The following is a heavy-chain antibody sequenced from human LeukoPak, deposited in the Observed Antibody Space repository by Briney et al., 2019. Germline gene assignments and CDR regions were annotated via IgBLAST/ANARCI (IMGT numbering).Heavy chain of an antibody. J-gene: IGHJ1*01. D-gene: IGHD6-13*01. CDR3: ARHGGYSSPYLH. V-gene: IGHV4-59*08. Sequence: AETLSLTCTVSGCSISNYYWSWIRQPPGKGLECMGYIYYSGTTNYNPSLKSRVTISVDTSKNQFSLWLSSVTAADTAVYYCARHGGYSSPYLHWGQGTLVPVSS. CDR1: GCSISNYY. CDR2: IYYSGTT.